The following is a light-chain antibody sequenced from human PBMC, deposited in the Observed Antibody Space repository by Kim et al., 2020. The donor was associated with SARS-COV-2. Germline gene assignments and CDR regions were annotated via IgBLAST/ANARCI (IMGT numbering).Light chain of an antibody. CDR2: GAS. Sequence: EIMMTQSPVTLSVSPGERATISCRASQSVNSLLAWYQQKPGQAPRVFIYGASTRATGIPARFRGSGSGTEFTLTISSLESEDFAVYYCQQYSNWPRTFGQGTKVDIK. CDR1: QSVNSL. J-gene: IGKJ1*01. V-gene: IGKV3-15*01. CDR3: QQYSNWPRT.